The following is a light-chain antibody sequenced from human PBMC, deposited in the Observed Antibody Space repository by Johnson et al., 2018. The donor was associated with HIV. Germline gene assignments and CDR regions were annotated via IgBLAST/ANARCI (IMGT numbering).Light chain of an antibody. Sequence: QSVLTQPPSVSAAPGQKVTISCSGSSSNIGNNSVSWYQQLQGTAPKLLIYDNNKRPSGIPDRFSGSKSGTSATLGITGLQTGDEADYYCGTWDSSLSAEVFGTGTKVTVL. J-gene: IGLJ1*01. V-gene: IGLV1-51*01. CDR2: DNN. CDR3: GTWDSSLSAEV. CDR1: SSNIGNNS.